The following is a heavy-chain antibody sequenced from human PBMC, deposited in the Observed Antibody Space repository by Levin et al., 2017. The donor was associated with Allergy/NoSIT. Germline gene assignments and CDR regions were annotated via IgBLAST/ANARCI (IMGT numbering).Heavy chain of an antibody. V-gene: IGHV2-5*02. CDR1: GFSLSTSGVG. D-gene: IGHD1-26*01. CDR2: IYWDDDR. CDR3: AHRVGASTFDC. Sequence: SGPTLVKPTQTLTLTCTFSGFSLSTSGVGVGWIRQPPGKALEFLTLIYWDDDRHYSPSLKSRLTITKDISKNQVVLIMTNMDPVDTATYYCAHRVGASTFDCWGQGTLVTVSS. J-gene: IGHJ4*02.